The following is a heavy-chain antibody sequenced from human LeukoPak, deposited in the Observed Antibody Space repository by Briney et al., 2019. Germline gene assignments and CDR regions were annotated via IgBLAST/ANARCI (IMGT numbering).Heavy chain of an antibody. CDR2: IRSKAYGGTT. V-gene: IGHV3-49*04. CDR1: GFTFTDCY. D-gene: IGHD3-3*01. Sequence: GGSLRLSCEASGFTFTDCYMSWVRQAPGKGLEWVGFIRSKAYGGTTEYAASVKGRFTISRDDSKSIAYLQMNSLKTEDTAVYYCTRGAWELTIFGVKGYYYYYMDVWGKGTTVTVSS. CDR3: TRGAWELTIFGVKGYYYYYMDV. J-gene: IGHJ6*03.